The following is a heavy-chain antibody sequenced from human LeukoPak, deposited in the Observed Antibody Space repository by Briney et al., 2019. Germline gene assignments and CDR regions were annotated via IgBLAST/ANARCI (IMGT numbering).Heavy chain of an antibody. Sequence: SETLSLTCTVSGGSISSYYWSWIRQPPGKGLEWIGYIYYSGSTNYNPSLKSRVTISVDTSKIQFSLELSSVTAADTAVYYCARVKGSGSSFDYWGQGTLVTVSS. V-gene: IGHV4-59*01. CDR2: IYYSGST. CDR1: GGSISSYY. J-gene: IGHJ4*02. D-gene: IGHD3-10*01. CDR3: ARVKGSGSSFDY.